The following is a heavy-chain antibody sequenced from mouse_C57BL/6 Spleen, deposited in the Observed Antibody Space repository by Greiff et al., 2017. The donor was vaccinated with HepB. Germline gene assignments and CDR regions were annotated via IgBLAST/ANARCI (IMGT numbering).Heavy chain of an antibody. CDR3: ARSLLTGTFHFDY. D-gene: IGHD4-1*01. V-gene: IGHV1-52*01. CDR2: IDPSDSET. CDR1: GYTFTSYW. Sequence: QVQLQQPGAELVRPGSSVKLSCKASGYTFTSYWMHWVKQRPIQGLEWIGNIDPSDSETHYNQKFKDKATLTVDKSSSTADMQLSSLTSEDSAVYYCARSLLTGTFHFDYWGQGTTLTVSS. J-gene: IGHJ2*01.